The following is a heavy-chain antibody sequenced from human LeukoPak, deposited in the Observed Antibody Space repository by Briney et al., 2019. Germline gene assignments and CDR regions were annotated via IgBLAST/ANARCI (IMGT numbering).Heavy chain of an antibody. Sequence: SETLSLTCTVSGGSISSSSYYWGWIRQPPGKGLGWIGSIYYSGSTYYNPSLKSRVTISVDTSKNQFSLKLSSVTAADTAVYYCARGGYYDILTGYYKVFDYWGQGTLVTVSS. CDR3: ARGGYYDILTGYYKVFDY. CDR1: GGSISSSSYY. J-gene: IGHJ4*02. V-gene: IGHV4-39*07. CDR2: IYYSGST. D-gene: IGHD3-9*01.